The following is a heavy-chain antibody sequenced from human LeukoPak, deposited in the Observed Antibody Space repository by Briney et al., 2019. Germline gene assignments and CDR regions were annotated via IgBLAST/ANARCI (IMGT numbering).Heavy chain of an antibody. CDR2: ISSSSSTI. CDR1: GFTFSSYS. J-gene: IGHJ1*01. CDR3: ATYCGGDCLQH. Sequence: PPGGSLRLPCAASGFTFSSYSMNWVRQAPGKGLEWVSYISSSSSTIYYADSVKGRFTISRDNAKNSLYLQMNSLRAEDTAVYYCATYCGGDCLQHWGQGTLVTVSS. V-gene: IGHV3-48*01. D-gene: IGHD2-21*02.